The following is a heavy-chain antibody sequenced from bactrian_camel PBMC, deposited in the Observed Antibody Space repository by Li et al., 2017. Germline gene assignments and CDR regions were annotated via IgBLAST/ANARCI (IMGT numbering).Heavy chain of an antibody. V-gene: IGHV3S53*01. D-gene: IGHD3*01. Sequence: VQLVESGGGSVQAGGSLRLSCSASESTYRSICMAWFRQAPGSQRETVATVDSNGVTKVAGSVKGRFTLSKDNAKNTLYLRMDNLKPEDTALYTCAAEDQAPWDMGWICNYNSWGQGTQVTV. J-gene: IGHJ4*01. CDR3: AAEDQAPWDMGWICNYNS. CDR2: VDSNGVT. CDR1: ESTYRSIC.